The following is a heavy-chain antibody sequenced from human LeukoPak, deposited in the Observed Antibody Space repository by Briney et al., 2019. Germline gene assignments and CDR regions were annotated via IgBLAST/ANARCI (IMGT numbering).Heavy chain of an antibody. CDR3: ARGPVPAATYGY. Sequence: PSETLSLTCAVYGGSFSGYYWSWIRQPPGKGQEWMGEINHSGSTNYNPSLKSRVTISVDTSKKQFSLKLISVTAADTAVYYCARGPVPAATYGYWGQGTLVTVSS. CDR1: GGSFSGYY. J-gene: IGHJ4*02. CDR2: INHSGST. V-gene: IGHV4-34*01. D-gene: IGHD2-2*01.